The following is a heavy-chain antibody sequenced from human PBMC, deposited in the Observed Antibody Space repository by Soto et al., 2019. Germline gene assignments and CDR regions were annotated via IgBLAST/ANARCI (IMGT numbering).Heavy chain of an antibody. Sequence: GGSLRLSCAASGFTFSRYVMHWVRQAPGQGLEWIATISSTSTNIYYADSVKGRITISRDNPKNSLSLQMDSLRREDTAVYYCTRGIASSSLVTFDVWGQGTMVTVSS. CDR2: ISSTSTNI. V-gene: IGHV3-21*01. D-gene: IGHD2-21*01. CDR1: GFTFSRYV. J-gene: IGHJ3*01. CDR3: TRGIASSSLVTFDV.